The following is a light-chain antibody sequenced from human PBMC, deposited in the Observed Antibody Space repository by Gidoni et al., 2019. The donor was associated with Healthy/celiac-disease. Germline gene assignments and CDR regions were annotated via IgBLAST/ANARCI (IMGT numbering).Light chain of an antibody. J-gene: IGKJ1*01. Sequence: EIVMTQSPATLSVSPGERATLACRASQSVSSNLAWYQQKPGQAPRLLIYGASPRATGIPARFSGSGSGTEFTLTISSLQSEDFAVYYCQQYNNWLTWTFGQXTKVEIK. V-gene: IGKV3-15*01. CDR2: GAS. CDR1: QSVSSN. CDR3: QQYNNWLTWT.